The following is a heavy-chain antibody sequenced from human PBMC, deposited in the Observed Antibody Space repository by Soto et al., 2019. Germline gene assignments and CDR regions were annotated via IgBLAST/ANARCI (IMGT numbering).Heavy chain of an antibody. CDR3: AKDGESKHQLLWSLGDYYGMDV. CDR1: GFTFGSHS. D-gene: IGHD2-2*01. V-gene: IGHV3-23*01. Sequence: GGSLILSCASAGFTFGSHSMIWVRQNPGKGLEWVSAISGSGGSTYYADSVKGRFTISRDDSKNTLYLQMNSLRAEDTAVYYCAKDGESKHQLLWSLGDYYGMDVWGQGTTVTVSS. J-gene: IGHJ6*02. CDR2: ISGSGGST.